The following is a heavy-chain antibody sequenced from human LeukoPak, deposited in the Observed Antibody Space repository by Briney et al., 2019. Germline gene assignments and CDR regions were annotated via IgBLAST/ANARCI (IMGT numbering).Heavy chain of an antibody. V-gene: IGHV3-7*01. J-gene: IGHJ4*02. CDR2: IKGDESAR. CDR3: ARDVVGSLDY. D-gene: IGHD1-26*01. Sequence: GGPLRLSCAASGFTFSTYWMAWLRQAPGKGLEWVANIKGDESARHQADSVKGRFTISRDNAQNSVYLQMSSLRGEDTAVYYCARDVVGSLDYWGQGTLVTVSS. CDR1: GFTFSTYW.